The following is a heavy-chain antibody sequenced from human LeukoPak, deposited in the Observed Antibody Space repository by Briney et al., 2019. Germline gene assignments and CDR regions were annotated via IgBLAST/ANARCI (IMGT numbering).Heavy chain of an antibody. D-gene: IGHD4-17*01. CDR2: INPNSGGT. CDR1: AYTFTDYY. V-gene: IGHV1-2*06. Sequence: ASVKVSCKASAYTFTDYYMHWVRQAPGQGLEWMGRINPNSGGTNYAQNFQGRVTMTRDTSVSTAYMELYRLRSDDTAVYYCARSHGDYTSDNFEYWGQGTLVTVSS. CDR3: ARSHGDYTSDNFEY. J-gene: IGHJ4*02.